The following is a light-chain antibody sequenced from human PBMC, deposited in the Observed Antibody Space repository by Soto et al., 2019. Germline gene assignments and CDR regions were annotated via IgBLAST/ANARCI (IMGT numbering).Light chain of an antibody. Sequence: SYELTQPPSVSVAPGKTARVNCGGDNIGSKSVHWYQQKPGQAPVLVIYYGSDRPSGIPERFSGSNSGNTATLTISRVEAGDEADYYCQVWDSSSDPWVFGGGTKLTVL. CDR2: YGS. V-gene: IGLV3-21*04. CDR3: QVWDSSSDPWV. CDR1: NIGSKS. J-gene: IGLJ3*02.